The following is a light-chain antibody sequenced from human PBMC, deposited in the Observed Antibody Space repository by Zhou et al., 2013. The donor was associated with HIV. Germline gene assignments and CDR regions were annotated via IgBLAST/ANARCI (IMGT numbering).Light chain of an antibody. CDR3: QQYGTSPWT. V-gene: IGKV3-20*01. CDR2: GTS. Sequence: EIVLTQSPATLSLSPGERATLSCRASQSIIRYLAWYQQKPGQAPRLLIHGTSSRASGIPDRFGGSGSGTDYSLTISRLEPEDVAIYFCQQYGTSPWTFGQGTKVEIK. J-gene: IGKJ1*01. CDR1: QSIIRY.